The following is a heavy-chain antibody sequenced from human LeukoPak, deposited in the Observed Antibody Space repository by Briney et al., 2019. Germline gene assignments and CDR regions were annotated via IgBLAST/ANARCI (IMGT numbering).Heavy chain of an antibody. D-gene: IGHD6-19*01. Sequence: PSETLSLTCTVSGGSISSYYWSWIRQPPGKGLEWIGSIYYSGSTYYNPSLKSRVTISVDTSKNQFSLKLSSVTAADTAVYYCGSIAVAGHFDYWGQGTLVTVSS. J-gene: IGHJ4*02. V-gene: IGHV4-39*07. CDR3: GSIAVAGHFDY. CDR2: IYYSGST. CDR1: GGSISSYY.